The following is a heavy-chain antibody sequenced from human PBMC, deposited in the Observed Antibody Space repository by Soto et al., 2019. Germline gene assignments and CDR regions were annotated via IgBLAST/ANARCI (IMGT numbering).Heavy chain of an antibody. V-gene: IGHV1-18*01. J-gene: IGHJ5*02. CDR3: ARVVDFGWNDSNWFDP. Sequence: ASVKVSCKASGYTFTSYGISWVGQAPGQGLEWMGWISAYNGNTNYAQKLQGRVTMTTDTSTSTAYLELRSLRSDDTAVYYCARVVDFGWNDSNWFDPWGQGTLVTVSS. CDR1: GYTFTSYG. CDR2: ISAYNGNT. D-gene: IGHD1-1*01.